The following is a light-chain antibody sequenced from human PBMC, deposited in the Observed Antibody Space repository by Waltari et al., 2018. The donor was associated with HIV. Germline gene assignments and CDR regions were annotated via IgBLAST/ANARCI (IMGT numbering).Light chain of an antibody. CDR3: YSAADKNAI. Sequence: SYELTQPSSVSMSPGQTARITCTGDALAKNYARWFKQKPGQAPIQGIYQDTERPSGIPVQFSGSSQGTTVTLTSSSASVADDADYFCYSAADKNAIFGGGTKQTVL. CDR2: QDT. V-gene: IGLV3-27*01. J-gene: IGLJ2*01. CDR1: ALAKNY.